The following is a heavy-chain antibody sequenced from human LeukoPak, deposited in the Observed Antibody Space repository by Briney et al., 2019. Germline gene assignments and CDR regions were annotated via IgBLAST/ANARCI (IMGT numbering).Heavy chain of an antibody. CDR2: ITGSAGST. Sequence: GRSLRLSCAASGFTFSSYAMSWVRRAPGKDLEWVSGITGSAGSTYYADSVKGRFTISRDNSKNTLYLQMNSLRAEDTATYYCAKDLMGQWLSPYYYGMDVWGQGTTVTVSS. CDR1: GFTFSSYA. D-gene: IGHD6-19*01. V-gene: IGHV3-23*01. J-gene: IGHJ6*02. CDR3: AKDLMGQWLSPYYYGMDV.